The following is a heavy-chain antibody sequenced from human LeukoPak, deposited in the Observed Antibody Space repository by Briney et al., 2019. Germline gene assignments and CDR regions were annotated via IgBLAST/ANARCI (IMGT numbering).Heavy chain of an antibody. J-gene: IGHJ4*02. CDR1: GGSISSSNW. CDR2: IYHSGST. V-gene: IGHV4-4*02. D-gene: IGHD4-17*01. CDR3: ARLSTVTTSFDY. Sequence: PSGTLSLTCAVSGGSISSSNWWSWVRQPPGKGLEWIGEIYHSGSTNYNPSLKSRVTISVDTSKNQFSLKLSSVTAADTAVYYCARLSTVTTSFDYWGQGTLVTVSS.